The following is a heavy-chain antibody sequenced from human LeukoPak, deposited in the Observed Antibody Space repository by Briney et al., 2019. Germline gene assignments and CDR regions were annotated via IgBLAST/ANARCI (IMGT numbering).Heavy chain of an antibody. J-gene: IGHJ4*02. CDR2: MSSGGTYI. CDR1: GFTFSNHA. V-gene: IGHV3-21*01. CDR3: ARDRPTGASRVFVVQ. D-gene: IGHD2-15*01. Sequence: GGSLRLSCTASGFTFSNHAMTWVRQAPGKGLEWVSSMSSGGTYIYYADSVRGRFTISRDNAKNSLYLVMSSLRAEDTATYYCARDRPTGASRVFVVQWGQGTLVTVS.